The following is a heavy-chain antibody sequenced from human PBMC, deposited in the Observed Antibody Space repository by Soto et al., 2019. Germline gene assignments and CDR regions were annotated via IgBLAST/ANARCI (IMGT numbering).Heavy chain of an antibody. J-gene: IGHJ4*02. V-gene: IGHV3-23*01. CDR3: VKEFKGAFDH. D-gene: IGHD3-16*01. Sequence: GGSLRLSCAASGFTFSSYAMSWVRQAPGKGLEWVSVIFTGGATDYADSVKGRFTMSRDISKNTLYLQMNSLRVDDTAVYFCVKEFKGAFDHWGPGTLVTVSS. CDR1: GFTFSSYA. CDR2: IFTGGAT.